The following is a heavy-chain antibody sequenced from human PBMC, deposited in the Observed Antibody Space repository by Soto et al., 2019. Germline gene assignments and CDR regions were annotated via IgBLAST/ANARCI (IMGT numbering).Heavy chain of an antibody. D-gene: IGHD2-2*01. CDR2: IYYSGST. Sequence: QVQLQESGPGLVKPSETLSLTCTVSGGSISSYYWSWIRQPPGKGLECIGYIYYSGSTNYNPSLRSRVTISVDTSKNQSSLKLSSVTAADTAVYYCARDNIVVVPAADNYYYYYGMDVWGQGTTVTVSS. CDR1: GGSISSYY. J-gene: IGHJ6*02. CDR3: ARDNIVVVPAADNYYYYYGMDV. V-gene: IGHV4-59*01.